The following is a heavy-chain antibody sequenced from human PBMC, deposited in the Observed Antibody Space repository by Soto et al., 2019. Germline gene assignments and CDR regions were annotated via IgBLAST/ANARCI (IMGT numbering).Heavy chain of an antibody. V-gene: IGHV1-69*13. CDR2: IIPIFGIA. CDR1: VGTFSSYA. D-gene: IGHD2-15*01. Sequence: SVKVSCKASVGTFSSYAISWVRQAPGQGLEWMGGIIPIFGIANYAQKFQGRVPITADESTSPAYMVLSRLGSEDTAVYYCARGESECSGGSCLIGALDYWGQGTLVTVSS. CDR3: ARGESECSGGSCLIGALDY. J-gene: IGHJ4*02.